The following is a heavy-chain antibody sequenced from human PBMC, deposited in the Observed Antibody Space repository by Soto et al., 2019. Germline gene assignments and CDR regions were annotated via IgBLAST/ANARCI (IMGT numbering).Heavy chain of an antibody. CDR3: ARGDSTDCSNGVCAFFYNHDMDV. CDR1: GYRFTDYH. CDR2: INPKSGGT. D-gene: IGHD2-8*01. J-gene: IGHJ6*02. Sequence: ASVKVCCKASGYRFTDYHIHCVRQAPGQGLEWLRRINPKSGGTSTAQKFQGWVTMTTDTSISTASMELTRLTSDDTAIYYCARGDSTDCSNGVCAFFYNHDMDVWGQGTTVTVSS. V-gene: IGHV1-2*04.